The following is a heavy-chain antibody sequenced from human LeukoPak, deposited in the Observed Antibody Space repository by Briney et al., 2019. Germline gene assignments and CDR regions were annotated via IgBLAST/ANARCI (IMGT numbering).Heavy chain of an antibody. CDR1: GFTFSDYY. J-gene: IGHJ6*02. V-gene: IGHV3-11*01. CDR2: ISSSGSTI. Sequence: GGSLRLSCAASGFTFSDYYMSWIRQAPGKGLEWVSYISSSGSTIDYADSVKGRFTISRDNAKNSLYLQMNSLRPEDTALYYCAKDRHNYYYGMDVWGQGTTVTVSS. CDR3: AKDRHNYYYGMDV.